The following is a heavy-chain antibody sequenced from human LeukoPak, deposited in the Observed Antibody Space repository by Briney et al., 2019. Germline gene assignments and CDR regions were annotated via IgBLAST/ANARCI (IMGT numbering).Heavy chain of an antibody. V-gene: IGHV3-23*01. D-gene: IGHD2-15*01. CDR3: ARDSRDIAWYFDF. J-gene: IGHJ4*02. CDR2: ITGSGGST. CDR1: GFTFSSYA. Sequence: GGSLRLSCAASGFTFSSYAMGWVRQAPGKGLEWVSLITGSGGSTFYADSVKDRFTISRDNSKSTLYLQMNSLRAEDTAVYYCARDSRDIAWYFDFWGQGTLVTVSS.